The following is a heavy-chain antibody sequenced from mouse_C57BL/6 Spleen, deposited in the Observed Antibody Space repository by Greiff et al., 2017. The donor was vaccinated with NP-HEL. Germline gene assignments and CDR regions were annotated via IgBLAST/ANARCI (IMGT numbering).Heavy chain of an antibody. CDR3: ARHGGGYYFDY. J-gene: IGHJ2*01. CDR1: GFTFSSYG. Sequence: EVMLVESGGDLVKPGGSLKLSCAASGFTFSSYGMSWVRQTPDKRLEWVATISSGGSYTYYPDSVKGRFTISRDNAKNTLYLQMSSLKSEDTAIDYCARHGGGYYFDYWGQGTTLTVSS. V-gene: IGHV5-6*01. CDR2: ISSGGSYT.